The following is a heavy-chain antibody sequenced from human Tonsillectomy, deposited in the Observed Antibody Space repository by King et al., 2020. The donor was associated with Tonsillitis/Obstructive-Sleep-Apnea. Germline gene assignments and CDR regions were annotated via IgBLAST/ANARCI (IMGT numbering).Heavy chain of an antibody. CDR3: AGEIVAAGPKVGY. D-gene: IGHD6-13*01. V-gene: IGHV1-69*09. CDR2: IIPILGIA. Sequence: LQLVQSGAEVKKPGSSVKVSCKASGGTFSSYAISWVRQAPGQGLEWMGRIIPILGIANYAQKIQGRVTITADKSTSTAYMELSSLRSEDTAVYYCAGEIVAAGPKVGYWGQGTLGTVSS. J-gene: IGHJ4*02. CDR1: GGTFSSYA.